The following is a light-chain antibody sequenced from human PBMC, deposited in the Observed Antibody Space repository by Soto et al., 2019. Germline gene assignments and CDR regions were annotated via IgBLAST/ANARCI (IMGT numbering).Light chain of an antibody. Sequence: EIALTQSPATLSLSPVERATLSCMASQSVSSYLLWYQQKPGQTPRLLIYDASNRATGIPARFSGSGSETDFTLTISSLEPEDFAVYYCQHRMNWPLTFGQGTRLEIK. CDR3: QHRMNWPLT. J-gene: IGKJ5*01. CDR1: QSVSSY. V-gene: IGKV3-11*01. CDR2: DAS.